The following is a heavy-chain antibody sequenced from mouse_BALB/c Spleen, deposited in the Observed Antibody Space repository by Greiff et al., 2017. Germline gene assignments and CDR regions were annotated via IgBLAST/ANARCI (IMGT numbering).Heavy chain of an antibody. Sequence: EVQLQQSGAELVKPGASVKLSCTASGFNIKDTYMHWVKQRPEQGLEWIGRIDPANGNTKYDPKFQGKATITADTSSNTAYLQLSSLTSEDTAVYYCASQLGFAYWGKGTLVTVSA. V-gene: IGHV14-3*02. CDR3: ASQLGFAY. CDR2: IDPANGNT. J-gene: IGHJ3*01. CDR1: GFNIKDTY. D-gene: IGHD4-1*02.